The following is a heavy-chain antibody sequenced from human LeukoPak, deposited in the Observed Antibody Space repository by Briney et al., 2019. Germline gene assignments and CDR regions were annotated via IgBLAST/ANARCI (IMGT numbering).Heavy chain of an antibody. Sequence: PGGSLRLSCAAPGFTFSSSTMNCVRQAPGKGLEWVSSISSSSSSINYADSVRGRFTISRDNAKNSLYLQMSSLRVEDTAVYYCARSLEVDPWGQGTLVTVSS. V-gene: IGHV3-21*01. J-gene: IGHJ5*02. CDR3: ARSLEVDP. CDR2: ISSSSSSI. CDR1: GFTFSSST.